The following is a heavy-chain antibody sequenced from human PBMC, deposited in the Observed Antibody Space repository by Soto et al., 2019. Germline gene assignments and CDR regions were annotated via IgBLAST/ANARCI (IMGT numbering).Heavy chain of an antibody. CDR1: GFTCLRYR. CDR2: IKQDGSEK. D-gene: IGHD5-18*01. V-gene: IGHV3-7*01. CDR3: ARYSYDYYGMDV. J-gene: IGHJ6*02. Sequence: PRLSSAATGFTCLRYRLSWVRQAPGKGLEWVANIKQDGSEKYYVDSVKGRFTISRDNAKNSLYLQMNSLRAEDTAVYYCARYSYDYYGMDVWGQGT.